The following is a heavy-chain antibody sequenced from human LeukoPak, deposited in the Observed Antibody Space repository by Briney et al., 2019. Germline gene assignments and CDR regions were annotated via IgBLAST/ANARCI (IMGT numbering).Heavy chain of an antibody. Sequence: GASLRLSCTASGFTFTGYYMHWVRQAPGQGLEWMGSINPNSGGTNYAHHFQGRVTITRDTSISTAYMELNRLRSDDTAGYYGARDLDIVVVVAANRAFDIWGQGTMVTVPS. D-gene: IGHD2-15*01. CDR3: ARDLDIVVVVAANRAFDI. V-gene: IGHV1-2*02. CDR1: GFTFTGYY. CDR2: INPNSGGT. J-gene: IGHJ3*02.